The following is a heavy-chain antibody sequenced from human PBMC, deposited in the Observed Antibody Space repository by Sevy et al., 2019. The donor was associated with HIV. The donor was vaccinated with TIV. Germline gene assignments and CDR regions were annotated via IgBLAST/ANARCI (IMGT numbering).Heavy chain of an antibody. V-gene: IGHV3-48*02. CDR2: ISSSSSTI. D-gene: IGHD2-8*01. CDR1: GFTFSSYS. CDR3: ARGPGGANAAIDYYDYGMDV. Sequence: GGSLRLSCAASGFTFSSYSMNWVRQAPGKGLEWVSYISSSSSTIYYADSVKGRFTISRDNAKNSLYLQMNSLRDEDTAVYYCARGPGGANAAIDYYDYGMDVWGQGTTVSVSS. J-gene: IGHJ6*02.